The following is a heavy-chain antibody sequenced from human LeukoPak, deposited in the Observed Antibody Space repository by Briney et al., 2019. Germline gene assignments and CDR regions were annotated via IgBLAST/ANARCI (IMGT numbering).Heavy chain of an antibody. CDR1: GFSFSSYA. V-gene: IGHV3-30-3*01. Sequence: PGGSLRLSCAASGFSFSSYAMHWVRQAPGKGLEWVAVISYDGSNKYYADSVKGRFTISRDNSKNTLYLQMNSLRAEDAAVYYCARGYGDLGHFDYWGQGTLVTVSS. J-gene: IGHJ4*02. D-gene: IGHD4-17*01. CDR2: ISYDGSNK. CDR3: ARGYGDLGHFDY.